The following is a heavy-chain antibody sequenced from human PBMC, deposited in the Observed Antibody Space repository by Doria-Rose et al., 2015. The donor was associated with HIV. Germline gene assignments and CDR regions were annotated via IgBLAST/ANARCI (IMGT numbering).Heavy chain of an antibody. CDR1: GGSFSNYY. D-gene: IGHD3-10*01. CDR3: ARSFTMVQGVTNWFDP. J-gene: IGHJ5*02. CDR2: INHSGGT. Sequence: VQLQQWGAGLLKPSETLSLNCAVYGGSFSNYYWTWIRQPPGKGLEWIGEINHSGGTNYNPSLKSRVTISVATSKDQFSLKLSSVTAADMAVYYCARSFTMVQGVTNWFDPWGQGTLVTVSS. V-gene: IGHV4-34*01.